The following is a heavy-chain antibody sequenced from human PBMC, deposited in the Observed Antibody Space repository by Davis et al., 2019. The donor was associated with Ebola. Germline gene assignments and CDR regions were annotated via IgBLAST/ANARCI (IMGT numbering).Heavy chain of an antibody. V-gene: IGHV4-59*01. CDR1: GASLSGYY. J-gene: IGHJ4*02. CDR2: IYYSGST. D-gene: IGHD3-10*01. Sequence: SEPLSPTCAVYGASLSGYYWSWIPQPPGKGLAWIGYIYYSGSTNYNPSLKSRVTISVDTSKNQFSLKLSSVTAADTAVYYCATSPGYYGSGFDYWGQGTLVTVS. CDR3: ATSPGYYGSGFDY.